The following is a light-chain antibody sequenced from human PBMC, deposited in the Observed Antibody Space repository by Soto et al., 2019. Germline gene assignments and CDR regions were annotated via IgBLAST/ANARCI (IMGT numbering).Light chain of an antibody. V-gene: IGKV1-33*01. J-gene: IGKJ4*01. CDR2: AAS. CDR1: QGISTF. CDR3: QQYLSLPLT. Sequence: DIQMIQSPSSLSAFVGDRVTITCQATQGISTFLNWYQQKPGKAPKLLIYAASNLETGVPSRFSGSRSVTDFTFTISSLQSEDIATYYCQQYLSLPLTFGGGTKVEIK.